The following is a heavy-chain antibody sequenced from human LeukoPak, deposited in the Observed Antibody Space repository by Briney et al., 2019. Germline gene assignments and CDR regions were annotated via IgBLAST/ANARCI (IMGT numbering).Heavy chain of an antibody. CDR3: AKDPSSSYYFYMDV. CDR2: INGDGSRI. Sequence: TGGSLRLSCAASGFTFSNHWMHWVRQAPGKGLVWVSRINGDGSRIAYADSVQGRFTISRDNSKNTLFLQMNSLTAEDTAVYYCAKDPSSSYYFYMDVWGKGTTVTVSS. V-gene: IGHV3-74*01. CDR1: GFTFSNHW. J-gene: IGHJ6*03. D-gene: IGHD3-16*02.